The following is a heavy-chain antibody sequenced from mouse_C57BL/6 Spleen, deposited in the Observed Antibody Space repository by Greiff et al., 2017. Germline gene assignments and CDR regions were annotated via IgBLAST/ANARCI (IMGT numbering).Heavy chain of an antibody. CDR2: IRSKSSNYAT. Sequence: EVQGVESGGGLVQPKGSLKLSCAASGFTFNTYAMHWVRQAPGKGLEWVARIRSKSSNYATYYADSVKDRFTISRDDSQSMLYLQMNNLKTEDTAMYYCVREIPNWDDYAMDYWGQGTSVTVSS. CDR3: VREIPNWDDYAMDY. J-gene: IGHJ4*01. V-gene: IGHV10-3*01. CDR1: GFTFNTYA. D-gene: IGHD4-1*01.